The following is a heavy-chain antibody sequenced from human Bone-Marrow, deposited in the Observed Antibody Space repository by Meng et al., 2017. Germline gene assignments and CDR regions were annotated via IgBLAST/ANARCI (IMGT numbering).Heavy chain of an antibody. V-gene: IGHV3-30*01. Sequence: GGSLRLSCAASGFTFSSYAMHWVRQAPGKGLEWVAVISYDGSNKYYADSVKGRFTISRDNSKNTLYLQMNRLRAEDTAVYYCARDSIPYSYGENYFDYWGQGTLVTSPQ. CDR3: ARDSIPYSYGENYFDY. CDR2: ISYDGSNK. CDR1: GFTFSSYA. D-gene: IGHD5-18*01. J-gene: IGHJ4*02.